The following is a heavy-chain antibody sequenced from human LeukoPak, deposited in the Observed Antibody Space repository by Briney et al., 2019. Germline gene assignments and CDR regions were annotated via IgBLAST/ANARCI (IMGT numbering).Heavy chain of an antibody. CDR2: INPNSGGT. CDR3: ARSPDILTGENFDY. J-gene: IGHJ4*02. D-gene: IGHD3-9*01. Sequence: GASVKVSCKTSGYMFTGYAINWVRQAPGQGLEWMGWINPNSGGTNYAQKFYARVTMTRDTSISTAYMELSRLRSDDTAVFYCARSPDILTGENFDYWGQGTLVTVSS. CDR1: GYMFTGYA. V-gene: IGHV1-2*02.